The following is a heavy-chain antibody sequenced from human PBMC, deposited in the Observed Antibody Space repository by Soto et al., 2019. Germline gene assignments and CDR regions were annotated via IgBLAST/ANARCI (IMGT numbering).Heavy chain of an antibody. J-gene: IGHJ6*03. CDR1: GGTFSSYT. Sequence: QVQLVQSGAEVKKPGSSVKVSCKASGGTFSSYTISWVRQAPGQGLEWMGRIIPILGIANYAQEFQGRVTITADKSTSTAYMELRSLRSEDTAVYYCARTRLDYYYYMDVWGKGTTVTVSS. CDR3: ARTRLDYYYYMDV. D-gene: IGHD5-12*01. CDR2: IIPILGIA. V-gene: IGHV1-69*02.